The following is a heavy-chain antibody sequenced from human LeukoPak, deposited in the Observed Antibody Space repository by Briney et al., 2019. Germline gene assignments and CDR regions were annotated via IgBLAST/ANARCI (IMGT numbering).Heavy chain of an antibody. CDR3: AREAFRGVATRPIDY. CDR2: IKQDGSEK. J-gene: IGHJ4*02. D-gene: IGHD5-12*01. V-gene: IGHV3-7*01. Sequence: GGSLRLSCAASGFTVSTNYLSWVRQAPGKGLEWVANIKQDGSEKYYVDSVKGRFTISRDNAKNSLYLQMNSLRAEDTAVYYCAREAFRGVATRPIDYWGQGTLVTVSS. CDR1: GFTVSTNY.